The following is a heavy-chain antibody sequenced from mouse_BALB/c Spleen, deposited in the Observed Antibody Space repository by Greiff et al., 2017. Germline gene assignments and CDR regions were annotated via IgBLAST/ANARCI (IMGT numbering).Heavy chain of an antibody. D-gene: IGHD2-2*01. CDR2: IYPGSGST. J-gene: IGHJ3*01. CDR1: GYTFTDYV. V-gene: IGHV1-77*01. Sequence: QVHVKQSGPELVKPGASVKMSCKASGYTFTDYVISWVKQRTGQGLEWIGEIYPGSGSTYYNEKFKGKATLTADKSSNTAYMQLSSLTSEDSAVYFCARSGYDAWFAYWGQGTLVTVSA. CDR3: ARSGYDAWFAY.